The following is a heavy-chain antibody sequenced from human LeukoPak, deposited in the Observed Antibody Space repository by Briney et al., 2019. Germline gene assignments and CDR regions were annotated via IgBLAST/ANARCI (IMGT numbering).Heavy chain of an antibody. CDR2: INPNSGGT. CDR1: GYTFTSNY. CDR3: ASGMGRNDAFDI. V-gene: IGHV1-2*02. D-gene: IGHD3-10*01. J-gene: IGHJ3*02. Sequence: ASVKVSCKAFGYTFTSNYMHWVRQAPGQGLEWMGWINPNSGGTNYAQKFQGRVTMTRDTSISTAYMELSRLRSDDTAVYYCASGMGRNDAFDIWGQGTMVTVSS.